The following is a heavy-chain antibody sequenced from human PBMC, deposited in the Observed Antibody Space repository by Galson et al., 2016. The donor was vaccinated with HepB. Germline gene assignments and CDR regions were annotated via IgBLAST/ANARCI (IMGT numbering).Heavy chain of an antibody. D-gene: IGHD6-19*01. V-gene: IGHV3-9*01. CDR3: ARDPYQWLSKYYFDY. Sequence: SLRLSCAASGFTFDDYAMHWVRHSPGKGLEWVAGIKWNRGTDFNADAVKGRFTISRDNNRNSIYLQMDNLSVEDTAFYFCARDPYQWLSKYYFDYWGQGALVTVSS. J-gene: IGHJ4*02. CDR1: GFTFDDYA. CDR2: IKWNRGTD.